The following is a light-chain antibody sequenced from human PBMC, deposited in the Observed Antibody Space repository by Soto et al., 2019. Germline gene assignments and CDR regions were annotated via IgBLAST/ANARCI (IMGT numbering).Light chain of an antibody. V-gene: IGLV2-23*03. CDR1: SSDVGSYNL. Sequence: QSALTQPASVSGSPGQSITISCTGTSSDVGSYNLVSWYQQHPGKAPKLMIYEGSKRPSGVSNRFSGSKSGNTASLTISGLQAEDESDYYCCSYAGCSTFGNVFGTSTKHT. CDR2: EGS. J-gene: IGLJ1*01. CDR3: CSYAGCSTFGNV.